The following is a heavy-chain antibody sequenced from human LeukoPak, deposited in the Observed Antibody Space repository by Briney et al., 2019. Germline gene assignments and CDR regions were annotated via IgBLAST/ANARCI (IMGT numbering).Heavy chain of an antibody. D-gene: IGHD3-3*01. V-gene: IGHV1-46*01. CDR1: GYTFTSYY. J-gene: IGHJ4*02. Sequence: ASVKVSCKASGYTFTSYYMHWVRQAPGQGLDWMGIINPSADSTSYAQKFQGRVTMTRDTSTSTVYMELSSLNSEDEAVYYCARAFSSGRRFDYWGQGTLVTVSS. CDR2: INPSADST. CDR3: ARAFSSGRRFDY.